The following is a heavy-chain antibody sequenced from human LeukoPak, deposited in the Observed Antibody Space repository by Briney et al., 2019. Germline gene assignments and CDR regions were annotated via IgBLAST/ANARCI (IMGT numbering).Heavy chain of an antibody. CDR2: ISYDGSNK. D-gene: IGHD3-22*01. Sequence: GGSLRLSCAASGFTFSSYAMHWVRQAPGKGLEWVAVISYDGSNKYYADSVKGRFTISRDNSKNTLYLQMNSLRAEDTAVYYCARDRPYYYDSSGYNKFDYWGQGTLVTVSS. CDR1: GFTFSSYA. V-gene: IGHV3-30*04. J-gene: IGHJ4*02. CDR3: ARDRPYYYDSSGYNKFDY.